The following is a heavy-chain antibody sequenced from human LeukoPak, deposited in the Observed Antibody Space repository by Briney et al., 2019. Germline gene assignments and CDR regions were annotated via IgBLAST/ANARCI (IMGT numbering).Heavy chain of an antibody. D-gene: IGHD2-15*01. CDR3: ARGYCSGGSCYYFDY. Sequence: SETLSLTCTVSGGSISSSSYYWGWLRQPPGKGLEWIGEINHSGSTNYNPSLKSRVTISVDTSKNQFSLKLSSVTAADTAVYYCARGYCSGGSCYYFDYWGQGTLVTVSS. J-gene: IGHJ4*02. V-gene: IGHV4-39*07. CDR2: INHSGST. CDR1: GGSISSSSYY.